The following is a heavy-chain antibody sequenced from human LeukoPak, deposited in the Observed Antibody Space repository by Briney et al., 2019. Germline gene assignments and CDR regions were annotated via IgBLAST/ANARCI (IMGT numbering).Heavy chain of an antibody. CDR2: ISWNSGSI. D-gene: IGHD2-2*01. J-gene: IGHJ4*02. V-gene: IGHV3-9*01. Sequence: GGSLRLSCAASGFTFDDYAMHWVRQAPGKGLEWVSGISWNSGSIGYADSVKGRFTISRDNSKNTLYLQMNSLRAEDTAVYYCTTLLPDIVVVPAAFDYWGQGTLVTVSS. CDR1: GFTFDDYA. CDR3: TTLLPDIVVVPAAFDY.